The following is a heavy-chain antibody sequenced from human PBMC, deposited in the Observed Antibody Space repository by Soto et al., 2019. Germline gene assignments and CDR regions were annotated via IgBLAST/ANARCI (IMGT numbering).Heavy chain of an antibody. D-gene: IGHD6-13*01. CDR1: GYSFTSYW. Sequence: PGESLKISCKGSGYSFTSYWIGWVRQMPGKGLEWMGIIYPGDSDTRYSPSFQGQVTISADKSISTAYLQWSSLKASDTAMYYCAGKVIEAAGRIEYYYYGLDFGGKGTPFSASS. V-gene: IGHV5-51*01. CDR3: AGKVIEAAGRIEYYYYGLDF. CDR2: IYPGDSDT. J-gene: IGHJ6*04.